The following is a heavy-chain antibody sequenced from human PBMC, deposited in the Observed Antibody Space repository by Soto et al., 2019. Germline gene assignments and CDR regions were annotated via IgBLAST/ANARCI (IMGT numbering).Heavy chain of an antibody. CDR2: IRSLPYGGTT. CDR3: TRVLTTIRVAHLDS. V-gene: IGHV3-49*04. Sequence: LRLSCTASGFGFADHALSWVRQAPGKGLEWVGFIRSLPYGGTTEYAASVKGRFTISRDDSRSIAYLQMNSLKTEDTAVYYCTRVLTTIRVAHLDSWGQGTRVTVSP. CDR1: GFGFADHA. D-gene: IGHD3-22*01. J-gene: IGHJ4*02.